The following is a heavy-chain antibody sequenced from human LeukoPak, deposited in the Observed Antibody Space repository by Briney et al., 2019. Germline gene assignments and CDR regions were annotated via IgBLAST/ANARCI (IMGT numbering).Heavy chain of an antibody. CDR2: ISASGDVT. Sequence: GGSLRLSYAASGFTFSNAWMSWVRQAPGKGLEWVSAISASGDVTFYADSLRGRFTISRDNSKSTLYLQMNGLRAEDTAIFYCAKSLFTSATGTGRAFHIWGQGTRVTVSS. V-gene: IGHV3-23*01. J-gene: IGHJ3*02. CDR1: GFTFSNAW. CDR3: AKSLFTSATGTGRAFHI. D-gene: IGHD1-1*01.